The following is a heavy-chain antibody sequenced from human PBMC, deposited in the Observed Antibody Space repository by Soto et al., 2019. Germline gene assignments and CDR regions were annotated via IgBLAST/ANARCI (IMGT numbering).Heavy chain of an antibody. Sequence: SETLSLTCAVYGGSFSGYYWSWIRQPPGKGLEWIGEINHSGSTNYNPSLKSRVTISVDTSKNQFSLKLSSVTAADTAVYYCASMGSGYYIDYWGQGTLVTVSS. CDR3: ASMGSGYYIDY. CDR1: GGSFSGYY. V-gene: IGHV4-34*01. D-gene: IGHD3-3*01. J-gene: IGHJ4*02. CDR2: INHSGST.